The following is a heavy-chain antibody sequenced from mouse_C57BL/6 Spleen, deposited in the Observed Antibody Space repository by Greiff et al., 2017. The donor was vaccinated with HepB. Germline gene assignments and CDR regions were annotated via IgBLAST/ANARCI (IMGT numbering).Heavy chain of an antibody. Sequence: EVQVVESGGGLVKPGGSLKLSCAASGFTFTSYAMPWVRQTPEKRLEWVATISHGGSYTYYPNNIKGRFTISRDNAKNNLYLQMSQLKSEDTAMNYCARGEYERNDVDYWGQGTTLTVSS. CDR3: ARGEYERNDVDY. CDR1: GFTFTSYA. V-gene: IGHV5-4*01. D-gene: IGHD2-14*01. CDR2: ISHGGSYT. J-gene: IGHJ2*01.